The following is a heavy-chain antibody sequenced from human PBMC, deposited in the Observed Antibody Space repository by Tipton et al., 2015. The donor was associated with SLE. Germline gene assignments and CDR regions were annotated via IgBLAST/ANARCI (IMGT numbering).Heavy chain of an antibody. J-gene: IGHJ3*01. D-gene: IGHD2-21*01. V-gene: IGHV4-38-2*02. CDR2: IYRSGTA. CDR3: ARDPQVMDSFDV. Sequence: TLSLTCSVSGNSIYNGFYWGWIRQSPGKGLEWIGSIYRSGTAYYNPSLKSRVTMSVDTSKNQFSLKLTSVTAADTAVYYCARDPQVMDSFDVWGQGTMVTVSS. CDR1: GNSIYNGFY.